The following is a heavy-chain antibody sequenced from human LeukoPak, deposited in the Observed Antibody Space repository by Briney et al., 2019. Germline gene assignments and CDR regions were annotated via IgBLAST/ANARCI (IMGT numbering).Heavy chain of an antibody. CDR3: AADSANSGSYFAAFDI. Sequence: SVKVSCKASGFTFTSSAVQWVRQARGQRLEWIGRIVVGSGNTNYAQRFQERVTITRDMSTSTAYMELSSLRSEDTAVYYCAADSANSGSYFAAFDIWGQGTMVTVSS. CDR1: GFTFTSSA. D-gene: IGHD1-26*01. J-gene: IGHJ3*02. CDR2: IVVGSGNT. V-gene: IGHV1-58*01.